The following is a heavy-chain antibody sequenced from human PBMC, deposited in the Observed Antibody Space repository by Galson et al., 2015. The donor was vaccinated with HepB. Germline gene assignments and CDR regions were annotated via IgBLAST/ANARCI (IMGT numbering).Heavy chain of an antibody. V-gene: IGHV6-1*01. Sequence: CAISGDSVSSNSAAWNWIRQSPSRGLEWLGRTYYRSKWYNDYAVSVKSRITINPDTSKNQSSLQLNSVTPEDTAVYYCARDLGAAAGIAGWFDPWGQGTLVTVSS. CDR2: TYYRSKWYN. D-gene: IGHD6-13*01. CDR3: ARDLGAAAGIAGWFDP. CDR1: GDSVSSNSAA. J-gene: IGHJ5*02.